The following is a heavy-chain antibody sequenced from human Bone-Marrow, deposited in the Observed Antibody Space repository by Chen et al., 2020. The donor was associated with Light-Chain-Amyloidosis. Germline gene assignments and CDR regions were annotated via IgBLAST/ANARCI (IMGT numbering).Heavy chain of an antibody. CDR3: ARRRDGYNFDY. D-gene: IGHD5-12*01. CDR1: GYTFPNYW. Sequence: EVQLEQSGPEVKKPGESLKISCKGSGYTFPNYWIGWVRQMPGKGLEWMGVIYPDDSDARYGPSFEGQVTISADKSITPAYLQWRSLKASDTAMYYWARRRDGYNFDYWGQGTLVTVSS. J-gene: IGHJ4*02. CDR2: IYPDDSDA. V-gene: IGHV5-51*01.